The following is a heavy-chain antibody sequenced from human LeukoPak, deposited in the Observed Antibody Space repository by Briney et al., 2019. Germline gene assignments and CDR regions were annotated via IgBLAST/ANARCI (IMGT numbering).Heavy chain of an antibody. J-gene: IGHJ4*02. CDR3: ARVEGYYDSSGYYYKGVFHY. Sequence: ASVKVSCKASGYTFTSYGISWVRQAPGEGLEWMGWISAYNGNTNYAQKLQGRVTMTTDTSTSTAYMELRSLRSDDTAVYYCARVEGYYDSSGYYYKGVFHYWGQGTLVTVSS. D-gene: IGHD3-22*01. CDR2: ISAYNGNT. V-gene: IGHV1-18*01. CDR1: GYTFTSYG.